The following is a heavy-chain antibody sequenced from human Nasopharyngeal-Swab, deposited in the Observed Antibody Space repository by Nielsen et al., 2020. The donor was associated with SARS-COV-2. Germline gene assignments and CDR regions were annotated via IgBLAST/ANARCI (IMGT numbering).Heavy chain of an antibody. CDR1: GFTFDDYM. CDR2: ITWDGGGT. D-gene: IGHD3-10*01. V-gene: IGHV3-43*01. Sequence: GESLKISCAASGFTFDDYMMHWVRQGPGKGLEWVSLITWDGGGTYYADSVKGRFTISRDNSKSSLFLQMSSLRPEDTALYFCAKDSWTGDSYGSGSLFHSWGQGAQVTVSS. J-gene: IGHJ4*02. CDR3: AKDSWTGDSYGSGSLFHS.